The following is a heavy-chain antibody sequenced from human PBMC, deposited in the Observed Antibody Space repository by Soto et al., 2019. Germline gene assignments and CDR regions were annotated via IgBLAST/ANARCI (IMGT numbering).Heavy chain of an antibody. V-gene: IGHV3-23*01. CDR3: AKDQRRAFSLTFXXXXAH. D-gene: IGHD3-16*01. CDR1: GFTFSSYA. J-gene: IGHJ4*02. Sequence: PGGSLRLSCAASGFTFSSYALSWVRQAPGTGQEWVSAISGSGGSTYYADSVQGRFTISRDNSKNTLYLQMNSLRAEDTAVYYCAKDQRRAFSLTFXXXXAHWGQGTLVTVSS. CDR2: ISGSGGST.